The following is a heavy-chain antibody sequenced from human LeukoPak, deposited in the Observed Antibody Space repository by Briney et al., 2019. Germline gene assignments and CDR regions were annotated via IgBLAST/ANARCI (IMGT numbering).Heavy chain of an antibody. V-gene: IGHV1-18*01. CDR3: ARDGPMIVVVMNYYYGMDV. D-gene: IGHD3-22*01. J-gene: IGHJ6*02. CDR1: GYTLTSYG. CDR2: ISAYNGNT. Sequence: ALVKVSCKASGYTLTSYGISWVRQAPGQGLEWMGWISAYNGNTNYAQKLQGRVTMTTDTSTSTAYMELWSLRSDDTAVYYCARDGPMIVVVMNYYYGMDVWGQGTTVTVSS.